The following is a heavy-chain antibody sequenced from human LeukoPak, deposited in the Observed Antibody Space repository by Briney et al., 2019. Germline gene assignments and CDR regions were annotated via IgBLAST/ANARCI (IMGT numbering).Heavy chain of an antibody. J-gene: IGHJ4*02. V-gene: IGHV1-18*04. CDR1: GYTFTSHG. Sequence: SVKVSCKSSGYTFTSHGITWVRQAPGQGLEWMGCISTYNGNTNYAQKLQGRVTMTTDMSTSKAYLELRSLRSDDTAVYYCARPTTGGVFDYWGQGTLVTVSS. CDR2: ISTYNGNT. D-gene: IGHD3-16*01. CDR3: ARPTTGGVFDY.